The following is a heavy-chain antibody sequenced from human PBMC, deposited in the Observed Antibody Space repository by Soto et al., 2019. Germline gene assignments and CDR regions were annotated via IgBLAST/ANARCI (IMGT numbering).Heavy chain of an antibody. Sequence: PSETLSLTCTVSGASISSSNWWSWARQPPGKGLEWIGEISHSGSTNYKPSLKSRVTISVDKSKNQFSLKLSSVTAADTAVYYCARLIHSSGDDHWGQGTLVTVYS. CDR2: ISHSGST. D-gene: IGHD6-19*01. CDR3: ARLIHSSGDDH. J-gene: IGHJ4*02. V-gene: IGHV4-4*02. CDR1: GASISSSNW.